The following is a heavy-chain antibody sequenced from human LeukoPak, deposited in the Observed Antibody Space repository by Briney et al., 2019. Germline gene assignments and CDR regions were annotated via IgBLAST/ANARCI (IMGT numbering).Heavy chain of an antibody. V-gene: IGHV3-11*01. CDR3: LVGPNGGDAFDI. D-gene: IGHD4-23*01. CDR1: GFTFSDYY. J-gene: IGHJ3*02. Sequence: GGSLRLSCAASGFTFSDYYMSWIRQAPGKGLEWVSVKGRFTISRDNAKNTLYLQMNSLRAEDTAVYYCLVGPNGGDAFDIWGQGTMVTVSS.